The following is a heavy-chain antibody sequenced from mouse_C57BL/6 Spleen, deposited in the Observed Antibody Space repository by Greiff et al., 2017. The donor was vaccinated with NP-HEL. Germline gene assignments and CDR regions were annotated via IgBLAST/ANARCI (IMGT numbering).Heavy chain of an antibody. CDR3: TILYGYDAWFAY. CDR1: GFNIKDDY. D-gene: IGHD2-2*01. CDR2: IDPENGDT. J-gene: IGHJ3*01. Sequence: VQLKQSGAELVRPGASVKLSCTASGFNIKDDYMHWVKQRPEQGLEWIGWIDPENGDTEYASKFQGKATITADTSSNTAYLQLSSLTSEDTAVYYCTILYGYDAWFAYWGQGTLVTVSA. V-gene: IGHV14-4*01.